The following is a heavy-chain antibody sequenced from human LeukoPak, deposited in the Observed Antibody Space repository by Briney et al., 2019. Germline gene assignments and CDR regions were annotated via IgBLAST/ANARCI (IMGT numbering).Heavy chain of an antibody. V-gene: IGHV4-31*03. D-gene: IGHD3-10*01. CDR3: ARDHMVRQPL. Sequence: SETLSLTCTVSGDSINSGEHYWSWIRQPPGKGLEWIGYIYYSGSTYYNPSLKSRVTISLDTSKNQFSLKLSSVTAADTAVYYCARDHMVRQPLWGQGTLVTVSS. J-gene: IGHJ4*02. CDR1: GDSINSGEHY. CDR2: IYYSGST.